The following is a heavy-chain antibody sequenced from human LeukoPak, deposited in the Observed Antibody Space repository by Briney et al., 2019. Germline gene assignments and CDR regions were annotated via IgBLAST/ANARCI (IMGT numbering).Heavy chain of an antibody. CDR2: IYYSGST. Sequence: PSETLSLTCAVYGGSFSGYYWSWIRQHPGKGLEWIGYIYYSGSTYYNPSLKSRVTISVNTPKNQFSLKLSSVTAADTAVYYCAGDYCSSTSCWFDPWGQGTLVTVSS. D-gene: IGHD2-2*01. J-gene: IGHJ5*02. CDR1: GGSFSGYY. CDR3: AGDYCSSTSCWFDP. V-gene: IGHV4-31*11.